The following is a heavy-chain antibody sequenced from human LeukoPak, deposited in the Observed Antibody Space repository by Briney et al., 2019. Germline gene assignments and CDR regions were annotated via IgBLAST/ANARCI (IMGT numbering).Heavy chain of an antibody. Sequence: GGSLRLSCAASGFTFSSYAMSWVRQAAGEGLEWVSAISGSGGSTYDADSVKVRFTISRDNSKNTLYLQMNSLSAEDTAVYYCAKIDYGDRWALDYWGEGTLVTVPS. D-gene: IGHD4-17*01. CDR3: AKIDYGDRWALDY. CDR1: GFTFSSYA. V-gene: IGHV3-23*01. CDR2: ISGSGGST. J-gene: IGHJ4*02.